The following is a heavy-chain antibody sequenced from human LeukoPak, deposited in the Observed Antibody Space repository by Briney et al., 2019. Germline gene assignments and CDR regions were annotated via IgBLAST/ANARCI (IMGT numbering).Heavy chain of an antibody. D-gene: IGHD6-19*01. J-gene: IGHJ4*02. CDR3: ARRGSGWTFDY. Sequence: SETLSLTCTVSGGSISSYYWSWIRQPPGKGLEWIGNIYYSGDTNYKSSLKSRVTISVDMSTNQFSLKLRSVTAADTAVYYCARRGSGWTFDYWGQGTLVTVSS. CDR2: IYYSGDT. V-gene: IGHV4-59*12. CDR1: GGSISSYY.